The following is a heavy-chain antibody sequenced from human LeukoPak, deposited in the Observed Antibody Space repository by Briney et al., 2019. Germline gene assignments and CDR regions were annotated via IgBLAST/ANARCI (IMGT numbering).Heavy chain of an antibody. CDR2: ISRSAGNK. Sequence: GGSLRLSCTASGFTFGDYAMSWVRQAPGQGLEWVSSISRSAGNKFYADSLMGRFTISRDNAKNSLYLQMNSLRAEDTAVYYCTRGDSNSWYYYFDQWGQGTQVTVSS. CDR1: GFTFGDYA. CDR3: TRGDSNSWYYYFDQ. J-gene: IGHJ4*02. V-gene: IGHV3-21*06. D-gene: IGHD6-13*01.